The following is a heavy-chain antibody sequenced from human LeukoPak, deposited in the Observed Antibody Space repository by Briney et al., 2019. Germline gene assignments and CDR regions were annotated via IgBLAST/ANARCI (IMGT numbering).Heavy chain of an antibody. CDR2: IKSKTDGGTT. D-gene: IGHD5-24*01. V-gene: IGHV3-15*01. Sequence: GGSLRLSCAASGFTFSNAWMSWVRQAPGKGLEWVGRIKSKTDGGTTDYAAPVKGRFTISRDDSKNTLYLQMNSLKTEDTAVYYCTTRGEMATNGFDYWGQGTLVTVSS. J-gene: IGHJ4*02. CDR1: GFTFSNAW. CDR3: TTRGEMATNGFDY.